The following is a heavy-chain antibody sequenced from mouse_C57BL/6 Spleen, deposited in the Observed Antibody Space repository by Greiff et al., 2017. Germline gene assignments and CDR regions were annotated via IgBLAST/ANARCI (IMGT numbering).Heavy chain of an antibody. CDR3: ARSYYGSSYEWYFDV. V-gene: IGHV1-18*01. J-gene: IGHJ1*03. D-gene: IGHD1-1*01. CDR2: INPNNGGT. CDR1: GYTFTDYN. Sequence: VQLQQSGPELVKPGASVKIPCKASGYTFTDYNMDWVKQSHGKSLEWIGDINPNNGGTIYNQKFKGKATLTVDKSSSTAYMELRSLTSEDTAVXYGARSYYGSSYEWYFDVWGTGTTVTVSS.